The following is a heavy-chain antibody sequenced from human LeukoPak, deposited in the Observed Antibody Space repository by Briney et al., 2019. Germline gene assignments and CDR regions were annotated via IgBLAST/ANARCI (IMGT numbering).Heavy chain of an antibody. V-gene: IGHV1-69*13. CDR3: AKDWEYCSGGSCRTYGGLDY. J-gene: IGHJ4*02. CDR1: GGTFSSYA. Sequence: SVKVSCKASGGTFSSYAISWVRQAPGQGLEWMGGIIPIFGTANYAQKFQGRVTITADESTSTAYMELSSLRSEDTAVYYCAKDWEYCSGGSCRTYGGLDYWGQGTLVTVSS. CDR2: IIPIFGTA. D-gene: IGHD2-15*01.